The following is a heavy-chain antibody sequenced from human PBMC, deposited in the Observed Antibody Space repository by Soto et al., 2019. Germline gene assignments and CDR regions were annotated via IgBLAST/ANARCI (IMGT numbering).Heavy chain of an antibody. V-gene: IGHV3-49*05. J-gene: IGHJ3*02. CDR3: TRYYYGSGSYKPSDAFDI. D-gene: IGHD3-10*01. CDR2: IRSKAYGGTT. CDR1: GFTFGDYA. Sequence: EVQLVESGGGLVKPGRSLRLSCTASGFTFGDYAMSWFRQAPGKGLEWVGFIRSKAYGGTTEYAASVKGRFTISSDDSKSIAYLQMNSLKTEDTAVYYCTRYYYGSGSYKPSDAFDIWGQGTMVTVSS.